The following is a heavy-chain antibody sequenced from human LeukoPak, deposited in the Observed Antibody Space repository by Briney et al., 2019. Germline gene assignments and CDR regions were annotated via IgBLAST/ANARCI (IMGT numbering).Heavy chain of an antibody. CDR3: ARDGAVAGTRRLYYYYYMDV. V-gene: IGHV1-18*01. Sequence: ASVKVSCKASGYTFTSYGISWVRQAPGQGLEWMGWISAYNGNTNYAQKLQGRVTMTTDTSTSTAYMELRSLRSDDTAVYYCARDGAVAGTRRLYYYYYMDVWGKGTTVTISS. J-gene: IGHJ6*03. CDR2: ISAYNGNT. D-gene: IGHD6-19*01. CDR1: GYTFTSYG.